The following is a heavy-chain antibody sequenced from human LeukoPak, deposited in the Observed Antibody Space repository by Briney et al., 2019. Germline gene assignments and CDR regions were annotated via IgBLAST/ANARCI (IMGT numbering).Heavy chain of an antibody. D-gene: IGHD4/OR15-4a*01. Sequence: SGPTLVKPTQTLTLTCTFSGFSLRTSGVGVGWVRQPPGKALEWLGLIYWDDDKRYRPSLKSRLIITKDTSKNQVVLTMTNMDPVDTATYFCARRQGDYDYFDYWGQGTLVTVSS. CDR1: GFSLRTSGVG. J-gene: IGHJ4*02. V-gene: IGHV2-5*02. CDR3: ARRQGDYDYFDY. CDR2: IYWDDDK.